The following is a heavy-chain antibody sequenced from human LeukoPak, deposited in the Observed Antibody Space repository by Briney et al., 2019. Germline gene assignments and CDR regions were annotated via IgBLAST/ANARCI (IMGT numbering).Heavy chain of an antibody. Sequence: GGSLRLSCAASRFTFSSYAMHWVRQAPGKGLEWVAVISYDGSNKYYADSVKGRFTISRDNSKNTLYLQMNSLRAEDTAVYYCASAGIAAAGTFDYWGQGTLVTVSS. CDR3: ASAGIAAAGTFDY. D-gene: IGHD6-13*01. V-gene: IGHV3-30*04. J-gene: IGHJ4*02. CDR1: RFTFSSYA. CDR2: ISYDGSNK.